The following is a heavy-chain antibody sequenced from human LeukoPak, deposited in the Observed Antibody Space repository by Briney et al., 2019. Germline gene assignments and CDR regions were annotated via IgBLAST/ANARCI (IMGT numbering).Heavy chain of an antibody. CDR2: ISGIGGTT. V-gene: IGHV3-23*01. CDR1: GLTFSSYA. D-gene: IGHD2-15*01. Sequence: VGSLRLSCAASGLTFSSYAMSWVRQAPGKGREWVSAISGIGGTTYYTDSVKGRFPIYRANSKNTPYRQIDILRAETTAVYYFAKVPGIVVVVAAIDYWGKGNLVSVSS. J-gene: IGHJ4*02. CDR3: AKVPGIVVVVAAIDY.